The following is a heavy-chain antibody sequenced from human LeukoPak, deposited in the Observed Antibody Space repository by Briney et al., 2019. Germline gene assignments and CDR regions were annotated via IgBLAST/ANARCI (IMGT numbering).Heavy chain of an antibody. CDR1: GFTFSNYT. D-gene: IGHD6-6*01. J-gene: IGHJ4*02. V-gene: IGHV3-48*01. CDR2: ISSSSTTI. Sequence: PGGSLRLSCAASGFTFSNYTMNWVRQAPGKGLEWVSYISSSSTTIYYADSVKGRFTISRDNAKNSLYLQMNSLRAEDTAVDYCARDKWTGYRSSSGFDYWGQGTLVTVSS. CDR3: ARDKWTGYRSSSGFDY.